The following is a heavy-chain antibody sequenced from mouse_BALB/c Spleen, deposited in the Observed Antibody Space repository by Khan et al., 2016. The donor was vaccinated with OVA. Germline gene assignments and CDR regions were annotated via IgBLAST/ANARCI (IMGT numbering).Heavy chain of an antibody. CDR2: VSSGGSYT. CDR3: ARQGGIYDGPFDY. Sequence: EVELVESGGGLVKPGGSLKLSCAASGFTFYNFAMSWVRQTPEKRLEWVATVSSGGSYTYYPDSVKGRFSISRDNAKNTLYLQMSSLRSEDTDMYYCARQGGIYDGPFDYWGQGTTLTVSS. D-gene: IGHD2-3*01. CDR1: GFTFYNFA. V-gene: IGHV5-9-3*01. J-gene: IGHJ2*01.